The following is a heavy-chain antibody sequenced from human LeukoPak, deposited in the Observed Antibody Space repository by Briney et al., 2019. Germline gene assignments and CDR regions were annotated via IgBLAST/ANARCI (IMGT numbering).Heavy chain of an antibody. Sequence: NSSETLSLTCTVSGGSISRTSYYWGWIRQPPGMGLEWIGIIYYSGATYYNPSLKSRVTISVDTSKNQFSLKLSSGTAADTAVYYCATHRSNSRYYFDNWGQGTLVTVSS. V-gene: IGHV4-39*01. D-gene: IGHD6-13*01. CDR2: IYYSGAT. CDR1: GGSISRTSYY. CDR3: ATHRSNSRYYFDN. J-gene: IGHJ4*02.